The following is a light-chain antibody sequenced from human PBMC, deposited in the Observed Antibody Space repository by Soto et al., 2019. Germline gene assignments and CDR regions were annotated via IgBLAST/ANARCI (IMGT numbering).Light chain of an antibody. CDR1: QSISSTS. CDR2: GAS. Sequence: EIVLTQSPGTLSLSQGERATLSCRASQSISSTSLAWYQQKPGQPPRLLIYGASSRATGIPDRFSGSGSGADFTLTISRLEPEDFAVYYCQQCNDSPLTFGGGTKVDIK. V-gene: IGKV3-20*01. J-gene: IGKJ4*01. CDR3: QQCNDSPLT.